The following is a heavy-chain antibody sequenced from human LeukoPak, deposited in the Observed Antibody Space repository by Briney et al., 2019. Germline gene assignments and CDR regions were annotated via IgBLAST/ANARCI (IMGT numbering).Heavy chain of an antibody. D-gene: IGHD6-13*01. V-gene: IGHV4-39*07. J-gene: IGHJ4*02. Sequence: SETLSLTCTVSGDSITSSSYFWGWIRQPPGTGLDWIGIIYYSGSTYYNPSLRSRVTISLDTSKNQFSLKLSSVTAADTAVYYCARASIAAALYYFDYWGQGTLVTVSS. CDR2: IYYSGST. CDR3: ARASIAAALYYFDY. CDR1: GDSITSSSYF.